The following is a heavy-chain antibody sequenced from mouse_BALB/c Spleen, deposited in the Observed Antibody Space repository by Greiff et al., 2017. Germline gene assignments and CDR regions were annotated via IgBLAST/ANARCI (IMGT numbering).Heavy chain of an antibody. CDR1: GYTFTDYA. CDR3: ARLRGSGAWFAY. D-gene: IGHD3-2*02. J-gene: IGHJ3*01. CDR2: ISTYYGDA. Sequence: QVQLQQSGAELVRPGVSVKISCKGSGYTFTDYAMHWVKQSHAKSLEWIGVISTYYGDASYNQKFKGKATMTVDKSSSTAYMELARLTSEDSAIYYCARLRGSGAWFAYWGQGTLVTVSA. V-gene: IGHV1S137*01.